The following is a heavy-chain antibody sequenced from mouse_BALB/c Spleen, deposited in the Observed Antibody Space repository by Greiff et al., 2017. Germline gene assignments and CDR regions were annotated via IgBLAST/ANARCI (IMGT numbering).Heavy chain of an antibody. J-gene: IGHJ3*01. CDR1: GYTFTSYW. D-gene: IGHD2-2*01. CDR2: IYPGDGDT. CDR3: ARSAIYYGYEAWFAY. Sequence: QVQLQQSGAELARPGASVKLSCKASGYTFTSYWMQWVKQRPGQGLEWIGAIYPGDGDTRYTQKFKGKATLTADKSSSTAYMQLSSLASEDSAVYYCARSAIYYGYEAWFAYWGQGTLVTVSA. V-gene: IGHV1-87*01.